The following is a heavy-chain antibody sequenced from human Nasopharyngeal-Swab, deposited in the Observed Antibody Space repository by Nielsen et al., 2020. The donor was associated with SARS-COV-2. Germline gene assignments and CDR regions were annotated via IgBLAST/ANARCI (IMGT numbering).Heavy chain of an antibody. CDR2: IKSKTDGGTT. CDR1: GFTFSNAW. V-gene: IGHV3-15*01. Sequence: GGSLRLSCAASGFTFSNAWMSWVRQAPGKGLEWVGRIKSKTDGGTTDYAAPVKGRFTISRDDSKNTLYLQMNSLKTEDTAVYYCARPRGGWAFDIWGQGTMVTVSS. D-gene: IGHD3-16*01. CDR3: ARPRGGWAFDI. J-gene: IGHJ3*02.